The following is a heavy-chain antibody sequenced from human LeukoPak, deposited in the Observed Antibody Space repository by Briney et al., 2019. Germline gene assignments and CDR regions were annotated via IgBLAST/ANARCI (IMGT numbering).Heavy chain of an antibody. D-gene: IGHD2-15*01. CDR3: ARSPYDCSGSSCYPDYFDY. V-gene: IGHV3-74*01. Sequence: GGSLRLSCAASGFTFSRYWMHWVRQAPGKGLMWVSRINSDGSSTSYADSVKGRFTISRDNAKNTLYLQMNSLRAEDTAVYYCARSPYDCSGSSCYPDYFDYWAREPWSPSPQ. J-gene: IGHJ4*02. CDR2: INSDGSST. CDR1: GFTFSRYW.